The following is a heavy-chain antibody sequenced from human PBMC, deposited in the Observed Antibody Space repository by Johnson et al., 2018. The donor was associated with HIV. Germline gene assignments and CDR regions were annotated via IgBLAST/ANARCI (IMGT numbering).Heavy chain of an antibody. D-gene: IGHD6-13*01. CDR1: GFTVSSNY. Sequence: EQVVESGGGLVQPGGSLRLSCAASGFTVSSNYMSWVRQAPGKGLEWVSVIYSGGSTYYAYSVKARFTISRDNSKNTLYLQMNSLRAEDTAVYYCAREIGYSSSWYLGSGWYPDAFDIWGQGTMVTVSS. J-gene: IGHJ3*02. V-gene: IGHV3-66*02. CDR2: IYSGGST. CDR3: AREIGYSSSWYLGSGWYPDAFDI.